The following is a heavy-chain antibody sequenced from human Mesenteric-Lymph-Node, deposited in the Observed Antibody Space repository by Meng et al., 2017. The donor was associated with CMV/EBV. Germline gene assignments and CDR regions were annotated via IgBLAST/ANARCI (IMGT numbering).Heavy chain of an antibody. V-gene: IGHV3-48*04. Sequence: GESLKISCAASGFTFNSYSMNWVRQAPGKGLEWVSYISSSSTIYYADSVKGRFTISRDNAKNSLYLQMNSLRAEDTAVYYCARWGAYDAFDIWGQGTMVTVSS. CDR3: ARWGAYDAFDI. J-gene: IGHJ3*02. CDR1: GFTFNSYS. D-gene: IGHD3-16*01. CDR2: ISSSSTI.